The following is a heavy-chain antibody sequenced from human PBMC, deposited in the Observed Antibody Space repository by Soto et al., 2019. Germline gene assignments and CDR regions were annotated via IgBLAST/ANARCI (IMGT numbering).Heavy chain of an antibody. CDR3: AKGNDGYYFDY. J-gene: IGHJ4*02. V-gene: IGHV3-23*01. D-gene: IGHD3-3*01. Sequence: EVQLLESGGGLIQPGGSLRLSCAASGFTVSSYAVTWVRQAPGKGLEYISAITNSGTTTYYADSVKGRFTISTDNSKNTLYLQMNSMTAEDTAVYYCAKGNDGYYFDYWGQGTLVTVSS. CDR2: ITNSGTTT. CDR1: GFTVSSYA.